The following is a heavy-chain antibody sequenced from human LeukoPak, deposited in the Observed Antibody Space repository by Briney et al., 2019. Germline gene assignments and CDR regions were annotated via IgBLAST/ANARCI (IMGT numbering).Heavy chain of an antibody. CDR1: GFTFNSHT. CDR3: ARRIVATIAQYYFDY. J-gene: IGHJ4*02. D-gene: IGHD5-12*01. V-gene: IGHV3-48*04. Sequence: GGSLRLSCAASGFTFNSHTMNWVRQAPGKGLEWVSYISSSGSTIYYADSVKGRFTTSRDNANNYLYLPMNSLRAADNAVYYCARRIVATIAQYYFDYWGQGTLVTVSS. CDR2: ISSSGSTI.